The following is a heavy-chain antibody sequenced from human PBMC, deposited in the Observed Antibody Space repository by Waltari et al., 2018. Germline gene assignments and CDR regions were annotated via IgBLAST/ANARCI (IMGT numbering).Heavy chain of an antibody. D-gene: IGHD2-21*01. CDR2: IYGNDDK. J-gene: IGHJ5*01. Sequence: QITLKESGPTLVKPTQTLTPTFAFSGFSLTTSGVAVRWIRQPPGKALEWLALIYGNDDKRYSPSLKTRLTITRDTSKNQVVLTMTNMDPVDTATYYCAHRVLWRFDSWGQGTLVTVSS. V-gene: IGHV2-5*01. CDR1: GFSLTTSGVA. CDR3: AHRVLWRFDS.